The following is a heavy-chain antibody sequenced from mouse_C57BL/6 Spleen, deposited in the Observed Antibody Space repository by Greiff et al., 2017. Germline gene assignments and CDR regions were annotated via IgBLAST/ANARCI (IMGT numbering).Heavy chain of an antibody. J-gene: IGHJ2*01. CDR1: GYTFTSYG. CDR2: IYPRSGNT. D-gene: IGHD4-1*01. V-gene: IGHV1-81*01. CDR3: ARVTGTGDY. Sequence: VQGVESGAELARPGASVKLSCKASGYTFTSYGISWVKQRTGQGLEWIGEIYPRSGNTYYNEKFKGKATLTADKSSSTAYMELRSLTSEDSAVYFCARVTGTGDYWGQGTTLTVSS.